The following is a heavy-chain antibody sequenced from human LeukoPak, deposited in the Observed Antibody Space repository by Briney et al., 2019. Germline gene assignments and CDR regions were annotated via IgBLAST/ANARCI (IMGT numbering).Heavy chain of an antibody. CDR1: GYTFTSFG. J-gene: IGHJ4*02. Sequence: ASVKVSCKASGYTFTSFGISWVRQAPGQGLEWMGWISGYNDNTNYAQKLQGRVTMTTDTSTGTAYMELRSLRSEDTAVYYCARGPIVVDHFDYWGQGTLVTVSS. CDR3: ARGPIVVDHFDY. CDR2: ISGYNDNT. V-gene: IGHV1-18*01. D-gene: IGHD3-22*01.